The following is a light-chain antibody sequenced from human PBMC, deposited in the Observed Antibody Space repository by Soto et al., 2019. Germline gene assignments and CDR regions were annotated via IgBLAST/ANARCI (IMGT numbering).Light chain of an antibody. CDR2: ATS. CDR1: QSVGNN. Sequence: EIVVTQSPATLSVSPGERATLSCRASQSVGNNFAWYQQKPGQPPRLLIFATSTRATGVAARFSGSGSGTEFTLTISSLQSEDFAVYCCQQYGDWPLTFGGGAKVEIE. J-gene: IGKJ4*01. V-gene: IGKV3-15*01. CDR3: QQYGDWPLT.